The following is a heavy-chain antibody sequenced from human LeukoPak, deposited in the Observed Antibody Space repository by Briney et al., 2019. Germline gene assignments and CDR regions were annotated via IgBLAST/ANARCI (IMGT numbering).Heavy chain of an antibody. CDR2: IYPGDSDT. D-gene: IGHD2-2*02. Sequence: GESLKISCKGSGYSFTSYWIGWVRQMPGKGLEWMGIIYPGDSDTRYSPSFQGQVTISADKSISTAYLQWSSLRASDTAMYYCAIQHILGYCSSTSCYRGDYFDYWGQGTLVTVSS. J-gene: IGHJ4*02. V-gene: IGHV5-51*01. CDR1: GYSFTSYW. CDR3: AIQHILGYCSSTSCYRGDYFDY.